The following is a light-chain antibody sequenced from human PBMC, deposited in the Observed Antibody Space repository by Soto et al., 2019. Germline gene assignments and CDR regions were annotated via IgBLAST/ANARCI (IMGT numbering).Light chain of an antibody. J-gene: IGLJ1*01. CDR3: CSYAGTYTFL. CDR1: SSDVGGYNY. CDR2: DVS. Sequence: QSVLTQPRSVSGSPGQSVTISCTGTSSDVGGYNYVSWYQQHPGKAPKLMIYDVSKRPSGVPDRFSGSKSGNTASLTISGLQAEDEAGYYCCSYAGTYTFLFGTGTKVTVL. V-gene: IGLV2-11*01.